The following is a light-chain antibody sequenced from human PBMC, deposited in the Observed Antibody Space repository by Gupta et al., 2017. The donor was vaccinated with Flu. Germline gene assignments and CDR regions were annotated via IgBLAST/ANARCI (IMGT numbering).Light chain of an antibody. CDR1: QTISSY. V-gene: IGKV1-39*01. J-gene: IGKJ1*01. CDR2: AAS. Sequence: PSSLSASVGDRVTITCRASQTISSYLHWYQQRPGKAPKLLIYAASTLQSGVPSRFSGSGSGTDFTLTISSLQPEDFATYYCQQSDSILRTFGQGTKVEIK. CDR3: QQSDSILRT.